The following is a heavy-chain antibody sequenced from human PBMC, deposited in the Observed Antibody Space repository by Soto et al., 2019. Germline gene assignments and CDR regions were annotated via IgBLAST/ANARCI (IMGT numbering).Heavy chain of an antibody. J-gene: IGHJ4*02. V-gene: IGHV4-59*01. CDR2: IYYSGST. Sequence: SETLSLTCTVSGGSISSYYWSWIRQPPGKGLEWIGYIYYSGSTNYNPSLKSRVTISVDTSKNQFSLKLSSVTAADTAVYYCARAVEYSGYVLPTRYFDYWGQGTLVTVSS. CDR3: ARAVEYSGYVLPTRYFDY. CDR1: GGSISSYY. D-gene: IGHD5-12*01.